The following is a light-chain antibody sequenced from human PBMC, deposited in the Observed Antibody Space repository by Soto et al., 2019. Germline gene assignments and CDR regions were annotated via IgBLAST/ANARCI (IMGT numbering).Light chain of an antibody. CDR2: RNN. CDR1: SSNIGSHY. V-gene: IGLV1-47*01. CDR3: AACDDSLSGLMV. J-gene: IGLJ2*01. Sequence: QSVLTQPPSASGTPGQRVTISCSGSSSNIGSHYVYWYQQLPGTAPKLLIYRNNQRPSGVPDRFSGSKSGTSASLAISGLRSEDEADYYCAACDDSLSGLMVFGGGTKLTVL.